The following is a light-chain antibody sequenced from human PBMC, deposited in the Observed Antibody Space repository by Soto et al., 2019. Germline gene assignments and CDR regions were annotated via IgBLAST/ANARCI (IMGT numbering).Light chain of an antibody. CDR3: HQRQRWPRT. CDR2: EAS. Sequence: EIMLTQSPATLSSSPGERATLSFRASQTVGVRLAWYQHKPGQAPRLIIYEASNRAAGIPARFSGSGSGTDFTLTITSLEPEDFAFYYCHQRQRWPRTFGQGTKVDI. J-gene: IGKJ1*01. V-gene: IGKV3-11*01. CDR1: QTVGVR.